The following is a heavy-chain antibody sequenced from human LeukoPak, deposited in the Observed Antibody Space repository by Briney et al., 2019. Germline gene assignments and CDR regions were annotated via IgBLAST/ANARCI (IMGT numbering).Heavy chain of an antibody. D-gene: IGHD2-2*01. CDR1: GGSFSGYY. J-gene: IGHJ4*02. CDR2: INHSGST. CDR3: ARQGCSSTSCYDY. Sequence: PSETLSLTCAVYGGSFSGYYWSWIRQPPEKGLEWIGEINHSGSTNYNPSLKSRATASVDTSKNQFSLKLTSVTAADTAVYYCARQGCSSTSCYDYWGQGTLVTVSS. V-gene: IGHV4-34*01.